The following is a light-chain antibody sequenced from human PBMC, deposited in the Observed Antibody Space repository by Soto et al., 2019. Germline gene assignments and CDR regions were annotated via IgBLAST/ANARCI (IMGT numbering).Light chain of an antibody. V-gene: IGKV1-39*01. Sequence: DIQMTQSPSSLSASVGDRVTITCRASQSITNSLNWYQHKPGKAHTLLVYAASSLQSGDPSRFSGSGSGTDFTLTMSSLQPEDFPTYFCQQGHSMPFTFGPGTKVDIK. CDR1: QSITNS. J-gene: IGKJ3*01. CDR2: AAS. CDR3: QQGHSMPFT.